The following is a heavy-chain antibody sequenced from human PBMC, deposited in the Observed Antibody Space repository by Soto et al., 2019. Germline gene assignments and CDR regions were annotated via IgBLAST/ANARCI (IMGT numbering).Heavy chain of an antibody. CDR1: GYTFTTYY. V-gene: IGHV1-46*01. Sequence: QVQLVQSGTEVKEPGASVSLSCKASGYTFTTYYIHWVRQAPGQGLEWMGMINPSGGSTTYAQNFQGRVTMTRDTSTSTDYMDLNSLRSDDTAVYYCARATSAGNGRRVDVWGQGTTVTVSS. CDR2: INPSGGST. J-gene: IGHJ6*02. D-gene: IGHD6-13*01. CDR3: ARATSAGNGRRVDV.